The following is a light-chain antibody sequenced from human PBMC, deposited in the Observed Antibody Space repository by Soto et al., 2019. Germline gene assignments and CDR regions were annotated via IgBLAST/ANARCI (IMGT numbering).Light chain of an antibody. V-gene: IGKV3-15*01. CDR1: QSVTYN. CDR3: QQYNDWLWT. J-gene: IGKJ1*01. Sequence: ETMLTQSPATLSASPGERVTLSCRATQSVTYNLAWYQQKPGQAPRLLIYGASTRATGIPARFSGRGSGTEFTLTVTSLQSEDVAVYYCQQYNDWLWTFGQGTKVDIK. CDR2: GAS.